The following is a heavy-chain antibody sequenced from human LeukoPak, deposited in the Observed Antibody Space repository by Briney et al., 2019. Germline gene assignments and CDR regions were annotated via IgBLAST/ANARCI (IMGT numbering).Heavy chain of an antibody. D-gene: IGHD3-22*01. V-gene: IGHV1-2*02. J-gene: IGHJ5*02. CDR3: ARDHYYDSSRGFDP. Sequence: ASAKVSCKASGYTFTGYYMHWVRQAPGQGLEWMGWINPNSGGTNYAQKFQGRVTMTRDTSISTAYMELSRLRSDDTAVYYCARDHYYDSSRGFDPWGQGTLVTVSS. CDR1: GYTFTGYY. CDR2: INPNSGGT.